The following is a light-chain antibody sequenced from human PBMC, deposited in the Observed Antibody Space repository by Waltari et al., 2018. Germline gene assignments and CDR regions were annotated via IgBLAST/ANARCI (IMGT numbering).Light chain of an antibody. J-gene: IGKJ1*01. CDR2: VAS. CDR1: QSVSRS. Sequence: EIVLPKSPGTLPLSPGERATLSCRASQSVSRSLAWYQKKHGQAPRLLIYVASSRATGVPDRFSSSGSGTDFSLTISRLEPEDFAVYYCQHYVRLPVSFGPGTKVEIK. V-gene: IGKV3-20*01. CDR3: QHYVRLPVS.